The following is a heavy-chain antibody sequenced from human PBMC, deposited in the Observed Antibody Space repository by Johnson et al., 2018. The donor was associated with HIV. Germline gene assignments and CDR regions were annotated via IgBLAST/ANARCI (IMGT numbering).Heavy chain of an antibody. CDR1: EFNVSSNY. D-gene: IGHD2-2*01. V-gene: IGHV3-66*01. Sequence: VQLVESGGGLVQPGGSLRLSCAASEFNVSSNYMNWVRQAPGRGLEWVSVVYSGGYTYYADSVKGRFTLSRDISKNTLYLQMKSLRAEDTALYYCARVTVATAAGGVPLDIWGPGTMVTVSA. CDR2: VYSGGYT. J-gene: IGHJ3*02. CDR3: ARVTVATAAGGVPLDI.